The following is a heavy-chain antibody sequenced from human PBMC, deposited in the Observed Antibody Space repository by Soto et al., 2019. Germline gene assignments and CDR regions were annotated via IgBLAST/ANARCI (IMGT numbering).Heavy chain of an antibody. J-gene: IGHJ5*02. V-gene: IGHV5-51*01. CDR1: GYSVTSYW. Sequence: GESLKISCKGSGYSVTSYWIGWVRQMPGKDLEWMGIIYPGDSDTRYSPSFQGQVTISADKSISTAYLQWSSLKASDTAMYYCARRRINYYDSSGNWFGPWGQGTLVTVSS. CDR2: IYPGDSDT. D-gene: IGHD3-22*01. CDR3: ARRRINYYDSSGNWFGP.